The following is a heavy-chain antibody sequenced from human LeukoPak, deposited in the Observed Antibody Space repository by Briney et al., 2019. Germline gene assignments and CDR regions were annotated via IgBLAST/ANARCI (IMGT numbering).Heavy chain of an antibody. CDR3: AKGSAYGSGSYLDY. CDR1: GFTFDDYA. Sequence: PGGSLRLSCAASGFTFDDYAMHWARQAPGKGLEWVSGISWNSGSIGYADSVKGRFTISRDNAKKSLYLQMNSLRAEDTALYYCAKGSAYGSGSYLDYWGQRTLVTVSS. CDR2: ISWNSGSI. V-gene: IGHV3-9*01. J-gene: IGHJ4*02. D-gene: IGHD3-10*01.